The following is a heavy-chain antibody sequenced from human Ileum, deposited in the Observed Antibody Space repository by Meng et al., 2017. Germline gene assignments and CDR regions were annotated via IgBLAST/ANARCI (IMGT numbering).Heavy chain of an antibody. CDR1: GFTLSSYW. J-gene: IGHJ3*02. Sequence: GESLKISCAASGFTLSSYWMSWVRRAPGKGLEWVANIKKDGSEQNYVDSVKGRFIISRDNAKNSLYLQMNSLRAEDTALYYCAQYSGYPIDAFDIWGQGTMVTVSS. D-gene: IGHD5-12*01. CDR3: AQYSGYPIDAFDI. V-gene: IGHV3-7*01. CDR2: IKKDGSEQ.